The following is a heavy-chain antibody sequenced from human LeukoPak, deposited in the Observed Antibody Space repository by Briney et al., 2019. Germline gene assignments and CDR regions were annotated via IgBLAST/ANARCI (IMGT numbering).Heavy chain of an antibody. CDR2: IYYSGST. CDR1: GGSISSGDYY. Sequence: SETLSLTCTVSGGSISSGDYYWSWIRQPPGKGLESIGYIYYSGSTYYNPSLKSRVTISVDTSKNQFSLKLSSVTAEDTAVYYCARDASDYYDSSGYPSYFDYWGQGTLVTVSS. D-gene: IGHD3-22*01. CDR3: ARDASDYYDSSGYPSYFDY. V-gene: IGHV4-30-4*01. J-gene: IGHJ4*02.